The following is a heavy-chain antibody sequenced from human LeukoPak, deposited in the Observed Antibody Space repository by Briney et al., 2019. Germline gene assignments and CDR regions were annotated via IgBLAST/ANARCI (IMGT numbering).Heavy chain of an antibody. D-gene: IGHD3-22*01. CDR3: ARGQGVTLIKVGKNWFDP. J-gene: IGHJ5*02. V-gene: IGHV4-34*01. CDR1: IESFSGYY. CDR2: ISDSGTT. Sequence: SETLSLTCAVYIESFSGYYWNWIRQTPGKGLEWIGEISDSGTTNINPSLRRRVSLSVDTSINQFSLDMRSRTAADTGVYYCARGQGVTLIKVGKNWFDPWSQGTPVIVSP.